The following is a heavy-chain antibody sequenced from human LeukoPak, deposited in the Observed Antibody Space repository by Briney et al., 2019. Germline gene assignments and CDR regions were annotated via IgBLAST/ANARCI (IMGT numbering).Heavy chain of an antibody. J-gene: IGHJ4*02. D-gene: IGHD6-13*01. Sequence: GRTLRLSCAASGFTFSSYAMHWVRQAPGKGLEWVALIPYDGSNKYYADSVKGRFTVSRDNSKNTLYLQMNSLRAEDTAVYYCVRGAYSSSWSNFDYWGQGTLVTVSS. V-gene: IGHV3-30*04. CDR3: VRGAYSSSWSNFDY. CDR1: GFTFSSYA. CDR2: IPYDGSNK.